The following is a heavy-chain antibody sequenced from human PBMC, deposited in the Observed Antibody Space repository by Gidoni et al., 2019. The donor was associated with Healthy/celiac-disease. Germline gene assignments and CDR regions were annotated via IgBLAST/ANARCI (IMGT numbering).Heavy chain of an antibody. J-gene: IGHJ4*02. CDR2: ISYDGSNK. CDR1: GFTFSSYA. D-gene: IGHD6-6*01. V-gene: IGHV3-30-3*01. CDR3: ARARPARFDY. Sequence: QVQLVESGGGVVQPGRSLRLSCAASGFTFSSYAMHWVRQAPGKGWEWVAVISYDGSNKYYADSVKGRFTISRDNSKNTLYLQMNSLRAEDTAVYYCARARPARFDYWGQGTLVTVSS.